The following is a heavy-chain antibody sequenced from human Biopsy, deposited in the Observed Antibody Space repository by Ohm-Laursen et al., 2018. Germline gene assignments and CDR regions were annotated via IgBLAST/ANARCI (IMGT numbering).Heavy chain of an antibody. D-gene: IGHD3-3*01. J-gene: IGHJ3*02. Sequence: SETLSLTCSVSGGSVRGYYWSWIRQTSRPGLAWIGHIFDDGATTYSPSPSLQGRVTLSIDPSENTFSLTLTSLTRADTGVYYCARVRGSGFFAFDIWGRGTTVSVSS. V-gene: IGHV4-59*02. CDR3: ARVRGSGFFAFDI. CDR2: IFDDGAT. CDR1: GGSVRGYY.